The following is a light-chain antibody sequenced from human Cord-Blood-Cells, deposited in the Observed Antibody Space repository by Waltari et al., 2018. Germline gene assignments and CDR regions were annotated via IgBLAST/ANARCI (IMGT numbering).Light chain of an antibody. CDR1: SSDVGSYNL. CDR3: CSYAGSSTSV. J-gene: IGLJ2*01. Sequence: QSALTQPASASGSPGQSITISCTGTSSDVGSYNLVSWYQQHPGKAPKRMIYEGSKRPSGVSNRFSGSKAGKTASLTISGLQAEDEADYYCCSYAGSSTSVFGGGTKLTVL. CDR2: EGS. V-gene: IGLV2-23*01.